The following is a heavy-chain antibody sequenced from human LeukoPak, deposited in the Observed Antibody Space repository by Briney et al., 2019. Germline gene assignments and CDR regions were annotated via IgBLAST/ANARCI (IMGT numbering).Heavy chain of an antibody. J-gene: IGHJ4*02. V-gene: IGHV3-23*01. Sequence: PGGSLRLSCAASGYTFSIYAMSWVPETPGRGLGWVSAITGSGGSTYYADAVKGRFTISRDNSKNTLYLQMHSLRAEDTAVYYCAKDAELLYYFDYWGQRTLVTVSS. D-gene: IGHD1-26*01. CDR3: AKDAELLYYFDY. CDR2: ITGSGGST. CDR1: GYTFSIYA.